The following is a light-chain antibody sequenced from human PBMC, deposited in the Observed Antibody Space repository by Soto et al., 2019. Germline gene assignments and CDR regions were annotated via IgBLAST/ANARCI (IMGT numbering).Light chain of an antibody. CDR3: QQYGTSPLT. J-gene: IGKJ4*01. Sequence: DIQMTQSPSTLSASVGDRVTITCRASQSISSWLAWYQQKPGKAPKLLIYDASSLESGVPSRFSGSGSGTDFTLTISRLESEDFAVYYCQQYGTSPLTLGGGTKVDIK. CDR1: QSISSW. V-gene: IGKV1-5*01. CDR2: DAS.